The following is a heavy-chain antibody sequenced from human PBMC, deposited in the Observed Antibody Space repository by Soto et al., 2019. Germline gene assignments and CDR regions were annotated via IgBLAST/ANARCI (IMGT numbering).Heavy chain of an antibody. CDR1: GFTFSSDA. V-gene: IGHV3-23*01. D-gene: IGHD2-15*01. CDR3: AKDLGYCSGGSCYSSSYLDY. J-gene: IGHJ4*02. Sequence: GGSLRLSCAASGFTFSSDAMSWVRQAPGKGLEWVSAISGSGGSTYYADSVKGRFTISRDNSKNTLYLQMNSLRAEDTAVYYCAKDLGYCSGGSCYSSSYLDYRGQGTLVTVSS. CDR2: ISGSGGST.